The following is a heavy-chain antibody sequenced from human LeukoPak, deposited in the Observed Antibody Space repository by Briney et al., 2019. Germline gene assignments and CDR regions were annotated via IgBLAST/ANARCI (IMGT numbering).Heavy chain of an antibody. CDR1: GVSISSSRYY. CDR2: IFTSGST. CDR3: ARVVVPDVNGAFDI. D-gene: IGHD2-2*01. J-gene: IGHJ3*02. V-gene: IGHV4-61*02. Sequence: SETLSLTCTVSGVSISSSRYYWRWIGQPAGKGLEWIGRIFTSGSTDYNPSLKSRVAISVDTSRNHFSLKLRSVTAADSAVYYCARVVVPDVNGAFDIWGQGTMVTVSS.